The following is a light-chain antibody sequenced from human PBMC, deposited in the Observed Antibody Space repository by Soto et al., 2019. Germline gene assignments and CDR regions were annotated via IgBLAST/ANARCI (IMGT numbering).Light chain of an antibody. CDR3: QQRSNWPPGT. V-gene: IGKV3-11*01. CDR1: QSVSSY. Sequence: EIVLTQSPATLSLSPGERATLSCRASQSVSSYLAWYQQKPGQAPRLLIYDASNRATGIPARFSGSGSGTDFTLTISSLEPVDFAVYYCQQRSNWPPGTLGQGTKVDIK. J-gene: IGKJ1*01. CDR2: DAS.